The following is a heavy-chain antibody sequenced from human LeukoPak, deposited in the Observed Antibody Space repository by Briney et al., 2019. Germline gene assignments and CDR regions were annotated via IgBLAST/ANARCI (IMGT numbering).Heavy chain of an antibody. D-gene: IGHD3-22*01. CDR1: GVTFSDYA. V-gene: IGHV1-69*06. Sequence: GSSVKASCKASGVTFSDYAISWVRQAPGQGLEWMGEIIPVFGTPNYAQKFQGRVTITADKSASTAYMEVSSLRSEETAVYYCAKAHDSSGFQAYWGQGTLVTVSS. CDR2: IIPVFGTP. CDR3: AKAHDSSGFQAY. J-gene: IGHJ4*02.